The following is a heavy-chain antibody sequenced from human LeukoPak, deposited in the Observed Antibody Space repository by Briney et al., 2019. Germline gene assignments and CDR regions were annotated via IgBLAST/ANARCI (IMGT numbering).Heavy chain of an antibody. CDR2: IYYSGST. CDR1: GGSISSSSYY. D-gene: IGHD6-19*01. J-gene: IGHJ6*02. CDR3: ASRYSSGWYYYGMDV. Sequence: PSETLSLTCTVSGGSISSSSYYWGWIRQPPGKGLEWIGSIYYSGSTYYNPSLKSRVTISVDTSKNQFSLKLSSVTAADTAVYYCASRYSSGWYYYGMDVWGQGTTVTVSS. V-gene: IGHV4-39*01.